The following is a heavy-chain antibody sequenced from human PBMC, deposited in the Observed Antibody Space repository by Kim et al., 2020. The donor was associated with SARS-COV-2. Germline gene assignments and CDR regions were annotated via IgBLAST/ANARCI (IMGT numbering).Heavy chain of an antibody. CDR2: IYSGGST. J-gene: IGHJ6*02. V-gene: IGHV3-53*04. Sequence: GGSLRLSCAASGFTVSSNYMSWVRQAPGKGLEWVSVIYSGGSTYYADSVKGRFTISRHNSKNTLYLQMNSLGAEDTAVYYCARFGPNLNYYDSSGYYYPGGMDVWGQGTTVTVSS. CDR1: GFTVSSNY. CDR3: ARFGPNLNYYDSSGYYYPGGMDV. D-gene: IGHD3-22*01.